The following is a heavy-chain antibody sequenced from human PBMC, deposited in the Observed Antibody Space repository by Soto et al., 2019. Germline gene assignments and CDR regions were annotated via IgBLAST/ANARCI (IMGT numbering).Heavy chain of an antibody. CDR3: ARSGLPYYDFWSRYDVYWFDP. J-gene: IGHJ5*02. V-gene: IGHV1-18*01. CDR2: ISAYNGNT. D-gene: IGHD3-3*01. Sequence: QVQLVQSGAEVKKPGASVKVSCKASGYTFTSYGISWVRQAPGQGLEWIGWISAYNGNTNYAQKLQGRVTMTTDTSTSTAYTERRSLRSDDTAVYYCARSGLPYYDFWSRYDVYWFDPWGQGTLVTVSS. CDR1: GYTFTSYG.